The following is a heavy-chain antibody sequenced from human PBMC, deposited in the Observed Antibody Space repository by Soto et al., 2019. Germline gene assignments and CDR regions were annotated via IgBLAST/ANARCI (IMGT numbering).Heavy chain of an antibody. Sequence: EVRLVESGGGLVQPGGSLKLSCAASGFTFSGSAMHWVRLASGNGLECVGRIRSKTNNYATAYAESVKGRFTISREDSKNPAYLQMNSLKSEDAGVYYCTANDHDDHTNFDLCGQGTLVIVSS. J-gene: IGHJ4*02. CDR2: IRSKTNNYAT. D-gene: IGHD3-16*01. CDR1: GFTFSGSA. CDR3: TANDHDDHTNFDL. V-gene: IGHV3-73*01.